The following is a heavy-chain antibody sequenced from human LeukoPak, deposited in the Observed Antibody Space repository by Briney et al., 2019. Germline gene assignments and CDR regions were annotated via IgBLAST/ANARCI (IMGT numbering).Heavy chain of an antibody. Sequence: GGSLRLSCTASGFTVSGNSMGWVRQAPGEGLECISFIYSGGATFRPDSVKGRFTISRDNSRNTLYLQMNSLRPEDTAVYYCARAIVRAEYYFDSWGQGTLVTVSS. D-gene: IGHD3-10*02. J-gene: IGHJ4*02. V-gene: IGHV3-53*05. CDR3: ARAIVRAEYYFDS. CDR2: IYSGGAT. CDR1: GFTVSGNS.